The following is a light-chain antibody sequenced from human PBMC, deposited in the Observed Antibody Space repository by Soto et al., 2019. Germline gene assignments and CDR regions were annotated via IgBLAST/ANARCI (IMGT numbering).Light chain of an antibody. J-gene: IGLJ2*01. V-gene: IGLV2-14*01. Sequence: QSVLTQPASVSGSPGQSITISCTGTSSDVGGYKYVSWYHQHPDKAPKLTIYDVSNRPSGVSNRFSGSKSGNTASLTISGLQAEDEADYYCSSYTSSSNVVFGGGTKLTVL. CDR3: SSYTSSSNVV. CDR1: SSDVGGYKY. CDR2: DVS.